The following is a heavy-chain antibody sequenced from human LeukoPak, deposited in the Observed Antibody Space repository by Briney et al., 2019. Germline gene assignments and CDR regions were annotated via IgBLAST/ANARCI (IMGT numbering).Heavy chain of an antibody. CDR1: GFNFSNYA. V-gene: IGHV3-23*01. CDR3: AKDIVVVPAARDAFDI. Sequence: PGGSLRLSCAASGFNFSNYAMSWVRQAPGKGLEWVSVTSGSGGSTYYADSVKGRFTISRDNSKNTLYLQMNGLRAEDTAVYYCAKDIVVVPAARDAFDIWGQGTMVTVSS. J-gene: IGHJ3*02. CDR2: TSGSGGST. D-gene: IGHD2-2*01.